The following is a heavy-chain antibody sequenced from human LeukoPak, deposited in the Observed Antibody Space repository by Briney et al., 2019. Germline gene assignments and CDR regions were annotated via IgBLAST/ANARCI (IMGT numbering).Heavy chain of an antibody. CDR1: GYTFTSYD. V-gene: IGHV1-8*01. J-gene: IGHJ3*02. CDR2: MNPNSGNT. D-gene: IGHD3-22*01. Sequence: GASVKVSCKASGYTFTSYDINWVRQATGQGLEWMGWMNPNSGNTGYAQKFQGRVTMTRNTSISTAYMELSSLRSEDTAVYYCASSRPYEKHAFDIWGQGTMVTVSS. CDR3: ASSRPYEKHAFDI.